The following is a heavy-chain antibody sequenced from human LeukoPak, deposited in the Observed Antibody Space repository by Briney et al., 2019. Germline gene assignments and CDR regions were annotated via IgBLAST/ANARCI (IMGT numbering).Heavy chain of an antibody. J-gene: IGHJ4*02. D-gene: IGHD6-19*01. CDR3: ARAWYSSGWPPYPDFDY. Sequence: VASVKVSCKASGYTFTGYYMHWVRQAPGQGLEWMGWINPNSGGTNYAQKFQGRVTMTRDTSISTAYMELSRLRSDDTAVYYCARAWYSSGWPPYPDFDYWGQGTLVTVSS. CDR1: GYTFTGYY. V-gene: IGHV1-2*02. CDR2: INPNSGGT.